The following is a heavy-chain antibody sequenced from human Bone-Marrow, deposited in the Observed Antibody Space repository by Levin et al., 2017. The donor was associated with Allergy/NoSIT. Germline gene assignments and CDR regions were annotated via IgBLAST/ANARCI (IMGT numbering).Heavy chain of an antibody. D-gene: IGHD1-1*01. Sequence: GGSLRLSCAASGFTFSSYWMSWVRQAPGKGLEWVANIKQDGSDKYYVDSAKGRFTISRDNAKNSLYLQMNSLGAEDTAVYYCTTGTKTGGDYWGQGTLVTVSS. CDR3: TTGTKTGGDY. J-gene: IGHJ4*02. CDR1: GFTFSSYW. CDR2: IKQDGSDK. V-gene: IGHV3-7*03.